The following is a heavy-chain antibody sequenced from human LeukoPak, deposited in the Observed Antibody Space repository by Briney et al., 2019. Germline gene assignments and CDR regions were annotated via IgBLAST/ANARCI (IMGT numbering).Heavy chain of an antibody. CDR2: ISGRRDST. D-gene: IGHD1-20*01. J-gene: IGHJ5*02. Sequence: HPGGSLRLSCAAPGFTFSSYTMSWVRQAPGKGLEWVSAISGRRDSTYYAGFVKGRFTISRDNSKSTLYLQMNSLRADDTAVYYCANINWNDLDWFDPWGQGTLVTVSS. CDR3: ANINWNDLDWFDP. CDR1: GFTFSSYT. V-gene: IGHV3-23*01.